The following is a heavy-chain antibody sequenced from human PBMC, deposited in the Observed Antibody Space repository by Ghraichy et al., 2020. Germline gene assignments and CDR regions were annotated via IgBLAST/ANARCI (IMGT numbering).Heavy chain of an antibody. Sequence: GGSLRLSCAASGFTFSNAWMSWVRQAPGKGLEWVGRIKSKTDGGTTDYAAPVKGRFTISRDDSKNTLYLQMNSLKTEDTAVYYCTTDLNGYSYEVGIDAFDIWGQGTMVTVSS. CDR2: IKSKTDGGTT. CDR1: GFTFSNAW. V-gene: IGHV3-15*01. J-gene: IGHJ3*02. D-gene: IGHD5-18*01. CDR3: TTDLNGYSYEVGIDAFDI.